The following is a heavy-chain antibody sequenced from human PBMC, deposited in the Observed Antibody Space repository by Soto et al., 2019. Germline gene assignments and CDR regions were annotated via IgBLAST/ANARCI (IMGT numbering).Heavy chain of an antibody. CDR2: ISSSGST. J-gene: IGHJ5*02. Sequence: SETLSLTCTASGDSIGGVGYWSWIRQFPGRGLEWIGCISSSGSTYYNPALNNRISLSLDTSQNQFSLKLLSVTAADTAIYYCARSGVTGIVIPSHWFDPWGQGTLVTVSS. CDR3: ARSGVTGIVIPSHWFDP. CDR1: GDSIGGVGY. D-gene: IGHD2-21*02. V-gene: IGHV4-31*03.